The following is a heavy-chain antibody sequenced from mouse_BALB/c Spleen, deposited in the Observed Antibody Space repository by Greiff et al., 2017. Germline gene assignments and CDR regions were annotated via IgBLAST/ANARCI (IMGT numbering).Heavy chain of an antibody. CDR1: GFTFSSFG. V-gene: IGHV5-17*02. D-gene: IGHD1-1*02. Sequence: DVQLVESGGGLVQPGGSRKLSCAASGFTFSSFGMHWVRQAPEKGLEWVAYISSGSSTIYYADTVKGRFTISRDNPKNTLFLQMTSLRSEDTAMYYCARSRGRGAMDYWGQGTSVTVSS. CDR3: ARSRGRGAMDY. CDR2: ISSGSSTI. J-gene: IGHJ4*01.